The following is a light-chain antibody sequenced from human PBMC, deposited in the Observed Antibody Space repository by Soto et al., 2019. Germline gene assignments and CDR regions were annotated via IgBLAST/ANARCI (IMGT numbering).Light chain of an antibody. J-gene: IGKJ1*01. CDR3: QQYNSYWT. V-gene: IGKV1-5*01. CDR2: DAS. Sequence: DIQMTQSPSTLSASVGDRVTITCRASQSISIWLAWYQQKAGKAPKLLIHDASSLESGVPPRFSGSGSGTEFTLTISSLQPDDFATYYCQQYNSYWTFGQGTKVDIK. CDR1: QSISIW.